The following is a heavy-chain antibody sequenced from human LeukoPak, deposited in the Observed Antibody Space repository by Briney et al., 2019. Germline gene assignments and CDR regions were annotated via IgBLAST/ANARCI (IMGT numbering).Heavy chain of an antibody. Sequence: SVKVSCKASGYTFTSYGISWVRQAPGQGLEWMGWISAYNGNTNYAQKLQGRVTMTTDTSTSTAYMELRSLRSDDTAVYYCARVEGYYYDITGVSDYWGQGTLVTVSS. V-gene: IGHV1-18*01. J-gene: IGHJ4*02. CDR1: GYTFTSYG. CDR2: ISAYNGNT. D-gene: IGHD3-22*01. CDR3: ARVEGYYYDITGVSDY.